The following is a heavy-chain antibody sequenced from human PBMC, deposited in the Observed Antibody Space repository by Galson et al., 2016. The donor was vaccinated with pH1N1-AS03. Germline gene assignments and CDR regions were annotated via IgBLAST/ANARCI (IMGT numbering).Heavy chain of an antibody. CDR2: VSTYNGNT. Sequence: SVKVSCKASGYTFASFGVSWVRQAPGQGLDWMGWVSTYNGNTNYAQKFQGRVTMTTDTSTSTAYMELRSLRSDDTALYYCARLEGLGSGISYSGWYYFDYWGQGTLVTVSS. CDR1: GYTFASFG. V-gene: IGHV1-18*01. CDR3: ARLEGLGSGISYSGWYYFDY. J-gene: IGHJ4*02. D-gene: IGHD3/OR15-3a*01.